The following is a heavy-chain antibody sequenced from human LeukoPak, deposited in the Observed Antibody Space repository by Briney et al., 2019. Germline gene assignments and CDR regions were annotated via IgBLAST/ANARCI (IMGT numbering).Heavy chain of an antibody. Sequence: GGSLRLSCAASGFTFSDYAMSWVRQAPGKGLEWVSAIRGGGGRTYYADSVKGRFTISRDNSKNTLFLQMNSLRAEDTAVYYCAKGPIVGATSYYYYYMDVWGKGTTVTVSS. CDR2: IRGGGGRT. CDR1: GFTFSDYA. CDR3: AKGPIVGATSYYYYYMDV. J-gene: IGHJ6*03. D-gene: IGHD1-26*01. V-gene: IGHV3-23*01.